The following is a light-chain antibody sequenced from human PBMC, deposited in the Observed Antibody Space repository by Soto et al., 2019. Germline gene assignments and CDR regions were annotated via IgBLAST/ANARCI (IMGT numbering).Light chain of an antibody. J-gene: IGLJ1*01. V-gene: IGLV2-11*01. Sequence: QSALTQPRSVSGSPGQSVTISCTGTSSDVGGYNFVSWYQQHPGKAPKFMIYDVTKRPSGVPDRFSGSKSGNTASLTISGLQAEDEADYYCCSYVGSYTSYVFGTGNKLTVL. CDR1: SSDVGGYNF. CDR2: DVT. CDR3: CSYVGSYTSYV.